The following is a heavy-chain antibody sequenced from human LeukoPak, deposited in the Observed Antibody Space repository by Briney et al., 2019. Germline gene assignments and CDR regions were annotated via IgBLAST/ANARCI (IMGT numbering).Heavy chain of an antibody. V-gene: IGHV4-59*02. Sequence: SETLSLTCTVSGASVTDYYWSWIRQSPGKGLDWISYIHHSGNSDYNPSLRSRVTTSLDTSKNQFSLNLISVTAADTAVYYCTRGHWGLQSWSQGTLVTVSS. D-gene: IGHD7-27*01. CDR2: IHHSGNS. J-gene: IGHJ5*02. CDR1: GASVTDYY. CDR3: TRGHWGLQS.